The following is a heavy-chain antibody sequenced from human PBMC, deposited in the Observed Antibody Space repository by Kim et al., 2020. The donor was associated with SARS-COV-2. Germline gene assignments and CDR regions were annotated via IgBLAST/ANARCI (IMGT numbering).Heavy chain of an antibody. CDR1: GGSFSGYY. D-gene: IGHD3-10*01. Sequence: SETLSLTCAVYGGSFSGYYRSWIRQPPGKGLEWIGEINHSGSTNYNPSLKSRVTISVDTSKNQFSLKLSSVTAADTAVYYCARGRKRASGSYSWFDPWGQGTLVTVSS. J-gene: IGHJ5*02. CDR2: INHSGST. V-gene: IGHV4-34*01. CDR3: ARGRKRASGSYSWFDP.